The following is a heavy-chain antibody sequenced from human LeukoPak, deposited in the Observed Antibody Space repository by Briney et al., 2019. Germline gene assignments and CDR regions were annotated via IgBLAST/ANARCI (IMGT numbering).Heavy chain of an antibody. CDR1: GYTFTGYY. V-gene: IGHV1-2*06. CDR2: INPNSGGT. D-gene: IGHD6-19*01. Sequence: ASVKVSCKASGYTFTGYYMHWVRQAPGQGLEWMGRINPNSGGTNYAQKFQGRVTMTRDTSISTAYMEWSRLRSDDTAVYYCARAVWYVAVAATFDYWGQGTRVTVSS. CDR3: ARAVWYVAVAATFDY. J-gene: IGHJ4*02.